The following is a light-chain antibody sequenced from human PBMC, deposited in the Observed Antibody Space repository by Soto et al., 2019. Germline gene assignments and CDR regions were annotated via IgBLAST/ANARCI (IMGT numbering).Light chain of an antibody. CDR1: SSDVGGYNY. V-gene: IGLV2-14*01. CDR2: DVY. Sequence: QSALTQPASVSGSPGQAITISCTGTSSDVGGYNYVSWFQQHPGKAPNLMIYDVYRRPSGVSYRFSGSKSGNTASLTISGLQAEDEADYYCSSYTTRSTVVFGGGTKLPVL. J-gene: IGLJ2*01. CDR3: SSYTTRSTVV.